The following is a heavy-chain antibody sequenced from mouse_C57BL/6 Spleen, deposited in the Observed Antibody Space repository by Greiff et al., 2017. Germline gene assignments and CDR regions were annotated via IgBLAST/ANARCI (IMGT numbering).Heavy chain of an antibody. CDR3: VRVRLGGNAMDD. CDR1: GFTFSDYG. D-gene: IGHD3-3*01. CDR2: ISSGSSTI. J-gene: IGHJ4*01. Sequence: EVMLVESGGGLVKPGGSLKLSCAASGFTFSDYGMHWVRQAPEKGLEWVAYISSGSSTIYYADPVKGRFTISRDNAKHTLFLQMTSLRSEDTDMDYCVRVRLGGNAMDDWGQGTSVTVSS. V-gene: IGHV5-17*01.